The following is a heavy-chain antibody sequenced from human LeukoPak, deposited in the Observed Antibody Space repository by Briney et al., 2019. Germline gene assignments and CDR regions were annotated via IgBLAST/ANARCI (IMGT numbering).Heavy chain of an antibody. D-gene: IGHD3-9*01. CDR1: GGSISSSSYY. CDR3: ASTYYYDILTGQPLTNMDV. V-gene: IGHV4-39*07. Sequence: SSETLSLTCTVSGGSISSSSYYWGWIRQPPGKGLEWIGSIYYSGSTYYNPSLKSRVTISVDTSKNQFSLKLSSVTAADTAVYYCASTYYYDILTGQPLTNMDVWGKGTTVTISS. J-gene: IGHJ6*03. CDR2: IYYSGST.